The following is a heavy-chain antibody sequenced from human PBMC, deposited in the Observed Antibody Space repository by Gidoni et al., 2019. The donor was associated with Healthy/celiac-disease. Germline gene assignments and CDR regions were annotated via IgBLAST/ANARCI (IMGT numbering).Heavy chain of an antibody. CDR3: ARGSAGGGAFDI. J-gene: IGHJ3*02. Sequence: QVQLVQSGAEVKKPGSSVKVSCKASGGTFSSYTIRWVRQAPGQGLEWMGRIIPILGIANQPKKVQGKVKINRGKTPGKTYLELGSLRFGDTAVYYCARGSAGGGAFDIWGQGTMVTVSS. CDR1: GGTFSSYT. CDR2: IIPILGIA. V-gene: IGHV1-69*02. D-gene: IGHD3-10*01.